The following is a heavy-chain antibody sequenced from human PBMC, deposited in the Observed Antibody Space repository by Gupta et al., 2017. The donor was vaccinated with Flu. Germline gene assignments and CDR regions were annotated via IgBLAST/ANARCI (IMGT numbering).Heavy chain of an antibody. CDR2: INPNSGNT. CDR3: ARGSRIFGVIKHYSYYGMDV. D-gene: IGHD3-3*02. J-gene: IGHJ6*02. V-gene: IGHV1-8*01. Sequence: GLEWMGWINPNSGNTGYAQKFQGRVTMTRDTSISTVYLDLSSLRSEDTAVYYCARGSRIFGVIKHYSYYGMDVWGQGTTVTVSS.